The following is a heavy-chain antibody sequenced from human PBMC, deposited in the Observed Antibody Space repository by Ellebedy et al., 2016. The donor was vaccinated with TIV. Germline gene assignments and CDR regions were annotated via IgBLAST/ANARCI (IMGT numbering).Heavy chain of an antibody. CDR3: TKRAEGWGFFDY. CDR1: GFTFSAYV. J-gene: IGHJ4*02. Sequence: PGGSLRLSCATSGFTFSAYVMAWVRQIPGKGLEWVSAMSEYDGRTFYADSVKGRFTISRDNSRDTLFRQMNSLRAEDTAVYYCTKRAEGWGFFDYWGQGILVTVSS. CDR2: MSEYDGRT. V-gene: IGHV3-23*01. D-gene: IGHD3-16*01.